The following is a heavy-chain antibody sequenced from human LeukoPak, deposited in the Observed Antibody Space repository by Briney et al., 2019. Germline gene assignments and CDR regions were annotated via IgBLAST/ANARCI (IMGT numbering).Heavy chain of an antibody. CDR3: ARADGVVVPARNGWFDP. CDR2: IYYSGST. J-gene: IGHJ5*02. D-gene: IGHD2-2*01. Sequence: SETLSLTCTVSGGSLSSSRYFWGWIRQPPGKGLEWIGYIYYSGSTYYNPSLKSRVTISVDTSKNQFSLKLSSVTAADTAVYYCARADGVVVPARNGWFDPWGQGTLVTVSS. V-gene: IGHV4-31*03. CDR1: GGSLSSSRYF.